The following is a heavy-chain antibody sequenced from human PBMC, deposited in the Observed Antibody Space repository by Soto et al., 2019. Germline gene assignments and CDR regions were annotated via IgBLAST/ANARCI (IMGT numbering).Heavy chain of an antibody. CDR3: ARSRNSAVADSFDF. Sequence: GGSLRLSCAGSGFTFSRYAIHWVRQAPGKGLEWVAVISRDGKNKYYVDSVKGRFTISRDDSQNTLYLQMNSLRREDTAVYYCARSRNSAVADSFDFWGQGTLVTVSS. CDR1: GFTFSRYA. D-gene: IGHD3-10*01. J-gene: IGHJ4*02. CDR2: ISRDGKNK. V-gene: IGHV3-30*04.